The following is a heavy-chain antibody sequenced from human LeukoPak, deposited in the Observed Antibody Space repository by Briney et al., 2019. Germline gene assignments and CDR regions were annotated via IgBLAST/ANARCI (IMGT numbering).Heavy chain of an antibody. J-gene: IGHJ6*02. CDR3: ARQDYYYDFWGGYYPRSDGMDV. Sequence: GESLKISCKGSGYSFTSYWIGWVRQMPGKGLEWMGIIYPGDSDTRYSPSFQGQVTISADKSISTAYLQWSSLKASDTAMYYCARQDYYYDFWGGYYPRSDGMDVWGQGTTVTVSS. CDR2: IYPGDSDT. CDR1: GYSFTSYW. D-gene: IGHD3-3*01. V-gene: IGHV5-51*01.